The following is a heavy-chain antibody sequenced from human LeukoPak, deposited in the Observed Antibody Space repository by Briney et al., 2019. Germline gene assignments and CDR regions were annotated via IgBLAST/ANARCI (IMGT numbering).Heavy chain of an antibody. V-gene: IGHV1-2*02. J-gene: IGHJ4*02. CDR1: GYTFIGYY. CDR3: TRERLSPGKGFDH. CDR2: INPDNGAI. D-gene: IGHD4-23*01. Sequence: ASVRVSCKTSGYTFIGYYMHWVRQAPGRALEWMGWINPDNGAINYTQKFQGRVTMTRHTSINTVYMELSRLGSDDTAVYYCTRERLSPGKGFDHWGQGTLVTVSS.